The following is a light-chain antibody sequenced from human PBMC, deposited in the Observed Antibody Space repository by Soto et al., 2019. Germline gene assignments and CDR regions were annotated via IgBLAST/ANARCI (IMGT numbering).Light chain of an antibody. CDR2: DAS. J-gene: IGKJ1*01. V-gene: IGKV1-5*01. CDR1: QSISSW. CDR3: QQYNNFWT. Sequence: DIQMTQSPSALSASVGDRVTITCRASQSISSWLAWYQQKPGKAPRLLIYDASYLERGVPSRFSSSGSGTDFTFTISYLQPDDLGTYYCQQYNNFWTFGPGTKVDIK.